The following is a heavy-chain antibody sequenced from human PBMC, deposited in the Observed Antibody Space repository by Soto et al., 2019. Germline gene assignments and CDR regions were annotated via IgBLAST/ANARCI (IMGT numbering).Heavy chain of an antibody. Sequence: SETLSLTCTVSGGSISTNYWSWIRPPPCKGLEWIGYIYNSGSSNYNPSLKSRVTISVDTSKNHFSLQLASVTAADTAVYYCARGDSHSSGYLIVGVLTQWGQGTLVTVSS. J-gene: IGHJ4*02. D-gene: IGHD3-22*01. CDR2: IYNSGSS. CDR1: GGSISTNY. CDR3: ARGDSHSSGYLIVGVLTQ. V-gene: IGHV4-59*01.